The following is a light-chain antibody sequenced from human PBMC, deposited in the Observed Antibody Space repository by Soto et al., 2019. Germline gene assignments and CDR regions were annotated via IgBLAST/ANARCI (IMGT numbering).Light chain of an antibody. V-gene: IGKV4-1*01. J-gene: IGKJ1*01. Sequence: IVMTQSPDSLAVSLGGRATINCKSSQSVLYSSNNKNYLAWYQHRPGQPPNLLIYWASTRESGVPDRFSGGGSGTDFTLSFSRRQAEDVAIYYCQQYFSFPWTFGQGTNVEIK. CDR1: QSVLYSSNNKNY. CDR3: QQYFSFPWT. CDR2: WAS.